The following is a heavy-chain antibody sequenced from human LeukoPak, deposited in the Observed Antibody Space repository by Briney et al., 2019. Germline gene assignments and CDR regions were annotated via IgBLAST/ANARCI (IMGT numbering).Heavy chain of an antibody. J-gene: IGHJ3*02. V-gene: IGHV3-13*01. CDR3: ARSSSFETGLAFDI. CDR1: GFTFSSYD. Sequence: PGGSLRLSCAASGFTFSSYDMHWVRQATGKGLEWVSAIGTAGDTYYPDSVKGRFTISRENAKNSLYLQMNSLRAGGTAVYYCARSSSFETGLAFDIWGQGTMVTVSS. D-gene: IGHD6-13*01. CDR2: IGTAGDT.